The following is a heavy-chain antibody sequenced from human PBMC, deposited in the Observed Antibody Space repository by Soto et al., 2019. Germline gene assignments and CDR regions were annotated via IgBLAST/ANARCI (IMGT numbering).Heavy chain of an antibody. CDR2: IYYSGST. J-gene: IGHJ4*02. Sequence: PSETLSLTCTVSGGSISSYYWSWIRQPAGKGLEWIGYIYYSGSTNYNPSLKSRVTISVDTSKNQFSLKLSSVTAADTAVYYCARVAEGTYYYDSSGYFDCWGQGTLVTVSS. V-gene: IGHV4-59*08. CDR3: ARVAEGTYYYDSSGYFDC. D-gene: IGHD3-22*01. CDR1: GGSISSYY.